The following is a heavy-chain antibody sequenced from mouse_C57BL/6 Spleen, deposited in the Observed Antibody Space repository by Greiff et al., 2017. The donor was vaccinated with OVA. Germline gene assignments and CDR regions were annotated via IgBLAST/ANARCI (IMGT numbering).Heavy chain of an antibody. CDR3: ARRYYGNRYWYFDV. Sequence: EVKVVESGGGLVKPGGSLKLSCAASGFTFSSYTMSWVRQTPEKRLEWVATISGGGGNTYYPDSVKGRFTISRDNAKTTLYLQMSSLRSEDTALYYCARRYYGNRYWYFDVWGTGTTVTVSS. CDR1: GFTFSSYT. J-gene: IGHJ1*03. V-gene: IGHV5-9*01. CDR2: ISGGGGNT. D-gene: IGHD2-1*01.